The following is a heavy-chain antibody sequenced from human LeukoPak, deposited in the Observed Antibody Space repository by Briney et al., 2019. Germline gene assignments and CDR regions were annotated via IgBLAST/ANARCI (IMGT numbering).Heavy chain of an antibody. V-gene: IGHV1-69*04. CDR3: ARDLQDGTRILDV. Sequence: ASVKVSCKASGGTFSSYAISWVRQAPGQGLEWMGRIIPILGIANYAQKFQGRVTITADKSTSTAYMEQSSLRSEDTAVYYCARDLQDGTRILDVWGQGTTVTVSS. CDR1: GGTFSSYA. CDR2: IIPILGIA. D-gene: IGHD2-15*01. J-gene: IGHJ6*02.